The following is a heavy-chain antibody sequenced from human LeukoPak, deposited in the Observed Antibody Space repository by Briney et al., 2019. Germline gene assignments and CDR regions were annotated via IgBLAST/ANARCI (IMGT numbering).Heavy chain of an antibody. CDR1: GGSFSGYY. CDR2: INHSGST. D-gene: IGHD3-22*01. V-gene: IGHV4-34*01. CDR3: ARDRYYYDSSGLHFDY. J-gene: IGHJ4*02. Sequence: SETLSLTCAVYGGSFSGYYWSWIRQPPGKGLEWIGEINHSGSTNYNPSLKSRVTISVDTSKNQFSLKLSSVTAADTAVYYCARDRYYYDSSGLHFDYWGQGTLVTVSS.